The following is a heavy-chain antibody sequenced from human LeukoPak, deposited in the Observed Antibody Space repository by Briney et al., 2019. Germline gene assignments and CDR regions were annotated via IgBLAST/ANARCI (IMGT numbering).Heavy chain of an antibody. CDR2: INAGNGNT. CDR3: ARASGLGSFDY. D-gene: IGHD2-15*01. V-gene: IGHV1-3*01. J-gene: IGHJ4*02. CDR1: GHTFSSYA. Sequence: ASVKVSCKASGHTFSSYAMQWVRQAPGQRPEWMGWINAGNGNTKYSQKFQGRVTITRDTSASTAYMELSSLRSEDTAVYYCARASGLGSFDYWGQGTLVTVSS.